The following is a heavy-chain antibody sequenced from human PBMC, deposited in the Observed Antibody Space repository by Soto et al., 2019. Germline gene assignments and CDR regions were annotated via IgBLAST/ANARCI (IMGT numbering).Heavy chain of an antibody. J-gene: IGHJ5*02. D-gene: IGHD3-9*01. CDR1: GGSISSSSYY. CDR2: IYYSGST. V-gene: IGHV4-39*01. CDR3: ARLYYDILTGRNWFDP. Sequence: TSETLSLTCTVSGGSISSSSYYWGWIRQPPGKGLEWIGSIYYSGSTYYNPSLKSRVTISVDTSKNQFSLKLSSVTAADTAVYYCARLYYDILTGRNWFDPWGQGTLVTVSS.